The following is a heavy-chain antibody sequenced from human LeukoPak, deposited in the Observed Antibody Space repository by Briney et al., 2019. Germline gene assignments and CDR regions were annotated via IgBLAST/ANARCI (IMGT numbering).Heavy chain of an antibody. Sequence: GGSLRLSCAASGFTFSTFRMYWVRQAPGKGLEWVALISDDGTNKYYADSVKGRFTISRDNSKNTLYLQMNSLRAEDTAVYYCARDLYYYGSGSFGKYYYYGMDVWGQGTTVTVSS. D-gene: IGHD3-10*01. J-gene: IGHJ6*02. CDR3: ARDLYYYGSGSFGKYYYYGMDV. V-gene: IGHV3-30*03. CDR2: ISDDGTNK. CDR1: GFTFSTFR.